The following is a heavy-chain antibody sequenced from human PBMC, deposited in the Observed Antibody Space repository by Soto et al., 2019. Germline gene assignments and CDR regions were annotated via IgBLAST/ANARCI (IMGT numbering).Heavy chain of an antibody. Sequence: SQTLSLTCAISGDSVSSNNAAWNWIRQSPSRGLEWLGRTYYRSKWYNDYAVSVKGRITINPDTSKNQFSLQLNSVTPEDTAVYYCARTYYYDSSGYYRIDDWGQGTLVTVSS. CDR2: TYYRSKWYN. CDR1: GDSVSSNNAA. V-gene: IGHV6-1*01. CDR3: ARTYYYDSSGYYRIDD. D-gene: IGHD3-22*01. J-gene: IGHJ4*02.